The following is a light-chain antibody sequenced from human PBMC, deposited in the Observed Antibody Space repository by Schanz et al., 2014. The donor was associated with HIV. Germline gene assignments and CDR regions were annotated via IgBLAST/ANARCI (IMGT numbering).Light chain of an antibody. CDR1: SSNIATNA. CDR2: AGN. Sequence: QSVLTQPPSASGTPGQRVTLSCSASSSNIATNAVNWYQHLPGTAPKLLIYAGNQRASGVPDRLSGSGSGTSASLVISGLQSQDEADYYCATWVDSLNGWVFGGGTKLTVL. CDR3: ATWVDSLNGWV. J-gene: IGLJ3*02. V-gene: IGLV1-44*01.